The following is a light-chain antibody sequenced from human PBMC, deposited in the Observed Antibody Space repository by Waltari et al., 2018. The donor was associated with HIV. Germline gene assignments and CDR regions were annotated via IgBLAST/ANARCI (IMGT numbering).Light chain of an antibody. CDR3: GTWDISLSAWV. CDR2: END. V-gene: IGLV1-51*02. Sequence: QSVLTQPPSVSAAPGQAVTISCSGINSNLGNTYVSWYQQLSGTAPRLLIYENDKRPSGIPDRFSGSKSGTSATLGITGLQTGDEADYFCGTWDISLSAWVFGGGTKLTVV. J-gene: IGLJ3*02. CDR1: NSNLGNTY.